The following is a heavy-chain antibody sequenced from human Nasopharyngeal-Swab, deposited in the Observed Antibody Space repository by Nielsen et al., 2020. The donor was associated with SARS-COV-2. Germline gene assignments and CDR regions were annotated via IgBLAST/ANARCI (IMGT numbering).Heavy chain of an antibody. J-gene: IGHJ4*02. V-gene: IGHV4-34*01. CDR3: ARGRVLLWFGEFPYYFDY. D-gene: IGHD3-10*01. Sequence: ESLKISCAASGFTFSSYSMNWIRQPPGKGLEWIGEINHSGSTNYNPSLKSRVTISVDTSKNQFSLKLSSVTAADTAVYYCARGRVLLWFGEFPYYFDYWGQGTLVTVSS. CDR2: INHSGST. CDR1: GFTFSSYS.